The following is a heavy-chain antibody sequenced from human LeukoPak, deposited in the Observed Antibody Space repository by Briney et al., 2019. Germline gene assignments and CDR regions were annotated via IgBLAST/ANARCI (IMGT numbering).Heavy chain of an antibody. D-gene: IGHD5-18*01. J-gene: IGHJ5*01. CDR2: IFYGGNT. V-gene: IGHV4-59*11. Sequence: SETLSLTCTVSGVSIGSHYWSWIRQSPGKGLEWLGYIFYGGNTNYNPSLKSRVTISVDTSKNQFSLKLTSVTAGDTGVYYCARDRVDTGSFDSWGQGTLVTVSS. CDR3: ARDRVDTGSFDS. CDR1: GVSIGSHY.